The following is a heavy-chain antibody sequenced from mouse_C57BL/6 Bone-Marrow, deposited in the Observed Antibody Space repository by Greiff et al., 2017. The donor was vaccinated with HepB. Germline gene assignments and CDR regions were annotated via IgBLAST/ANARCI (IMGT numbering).Heavy chain of an antibody. Sequence: QVQLKQPGAELVKPGASVKMSCKASGYTFTSYWITWVKQRPGQGLEWIGDIYPGSGSTNYNEKFKSKATLTVDTSSSTAYMQLSSLTSEDSAVYYCARYYDGSSLWYFDVWGTGTTVTVSS. CDR1: GYTFTSYW. CDR3: ARYYDGSSLWYFDV. D-gene: IGHD1-1*01. CDR2: IYPGSGST. V-gene: IGHV1-55*01. J-gene: IGHJ1*03.